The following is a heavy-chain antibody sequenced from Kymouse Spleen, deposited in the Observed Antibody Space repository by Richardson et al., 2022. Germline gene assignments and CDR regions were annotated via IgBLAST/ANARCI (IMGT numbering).Heavy chain of an antibody. Sequence: EVQLVESGGGLVQPGGSLRLSCAASGFTFSSYSMNWVRQAPGKGLEWVSYISSSSSTIYYADSVKGRFTISRDNAKNSLYLQMNSLRDEDTAVYYCARDQWIQLWLNPSYYYYGMDVWGQGTTVTVSS. CDR3: ARDQWIQLWLNPSYYYYGMDV. V-gene: IGHV3-48*02. CDR2: ISSSSSTI. D-gene: IGHD5-18,IGHD5-18*01. CDR1: GFTFSSYS. J-gene: IGHJ6*02.